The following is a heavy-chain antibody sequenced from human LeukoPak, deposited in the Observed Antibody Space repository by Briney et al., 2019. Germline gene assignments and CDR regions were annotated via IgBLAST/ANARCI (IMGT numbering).Heavy chain of an antibody. Sequence: GGSPRLSCAASGFTFSSYSMNWVRQAPGKGLEWVSYISSSSSTIYYADSVKGRFTISRDNAKNSLYLQMNSLRDEDTAVYYCARQEHGYSYGWFDYWGQGTLVTVSS. J-gene: IGHJ4*02. CDR3: ARQEHGYSYGWFDY. D-gene: IGHD5-18*01. CDR1: GFTFSSYS. V-gene: IGHV3-48*02. CDR2: ISSSSSTI.